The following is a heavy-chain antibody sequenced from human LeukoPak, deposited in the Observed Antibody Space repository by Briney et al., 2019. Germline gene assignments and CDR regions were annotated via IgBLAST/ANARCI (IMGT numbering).Heavy chain of an antibody. Sequence: GGSLRLSCAASGFTFDDYAMHWVRQAPGKGLEWVSGISWNSGSIGYADSVKGRFTISRDNAKNSLYLQMNSLRAEDTALYYCAKDKMMDYYGSGPGEWGQGTLVTVSS. V-gene: IGHV3-9*01. CDR3: AKDKMMDYYGSGPGE. CDR1: GFTFDDYA. CDR2: ISWNSGSI. J-gene: IGHJ4*02. D-gene: IGHD3-10*01.